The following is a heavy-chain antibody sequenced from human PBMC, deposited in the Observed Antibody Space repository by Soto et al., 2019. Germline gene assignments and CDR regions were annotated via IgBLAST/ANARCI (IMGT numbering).Heavy chain of an antibody. CDR1: GGSISSSEW. V-gene: IGHV4-4*02. D-gene: IGHD1-26*01. J-gene: IGHJ4*02. CDR3: ARRSSAHHDY. CDR2: IYHSGST. Sequence: QVRLQESGPGLVKPSGTLSLTCAVSGGSISSSEWWSWVHQPPGKGLEWIGEIYHSGSTNFNTSLKSRFTISVDKSKNQLSLKLDSVTAADTAVYYCARRSSAHHDYWGQGTLVTVSS.